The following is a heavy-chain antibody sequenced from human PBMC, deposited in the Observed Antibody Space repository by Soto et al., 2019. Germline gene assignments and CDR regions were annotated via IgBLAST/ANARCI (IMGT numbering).Heavy chain of an antibody. CDR1: GFTFSDYY. D-gene: IGHD4-17*01. V-gene: IGHV3-11*01. Sequence: VGSLRLSCAASGFTFSDYYMSWIRQAPGKGLEWVSYISSSGSTIYYADSVKGRFTISRDNAKNSLYLQMNSLRAEDTAVYYCARWVDYGGNSEDWYFDLWGRGTLVTVSS. CDR2: ISSSGSTI. CDR3: ARWVDYGGNSEDWYFDL. J-gene: IGHJ2*01.